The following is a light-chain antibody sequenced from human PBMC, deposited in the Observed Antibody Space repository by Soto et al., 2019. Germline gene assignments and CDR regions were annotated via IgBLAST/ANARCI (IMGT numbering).Light chain of an antibody. Sequence: QSALTQPASVSGYPGQSITISCTGTSSDVGSYNLVSWYQQHPGKAPKLMIYEDSERPSGVSNRFSGSKSGNTASLTISGLQAEDEADYFCCSYAGSATYVLFCGGTKLTVL. CDR2: EDS. V-gene: IGLV2-23*01. CDR1: SSDVGSYNL. CDR3: CSYAGSATYVL. J-gene: IGLJ2*01.